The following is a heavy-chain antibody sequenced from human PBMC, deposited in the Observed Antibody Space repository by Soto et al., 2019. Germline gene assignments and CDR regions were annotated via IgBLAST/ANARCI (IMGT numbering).Heavy chain of an antibody. CDR3: ARQSGEWCGDLFPYCWFEH. CDR2: THSTGNT. V-gene: IGHV4-59*08. J-gene: IGHJ5*02. CDR1: GGSISGYY. Sequence: NPSVTLWLTCSVSGGSISGYYCSWIRQPPGKGLEWIGYTHSTGNTNYNPALKSRITISIDPSRNQFSLRRGSVSAADTAVYSCARQSGEWCGDLFPYCWFEHWSQGTLVTDS. D-gene: IGHD3-10*01.